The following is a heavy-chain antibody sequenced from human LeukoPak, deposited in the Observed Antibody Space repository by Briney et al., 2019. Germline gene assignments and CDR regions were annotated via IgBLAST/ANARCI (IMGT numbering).Heavy chain of an antibody. J-gene: IGHJ4*02. CDR2: INPNSGGT. Sequence: ASVKVSCKASGYTFTGYYMHWVRQAPGQGLEWMGWINPNSGGTNYAQKFQGRVTMTRDTSTSTVYMELSSLRSEDTAVYYRARNPVTTKYFDYWGQGTLVTVSS. CDR3: ARNPVTTKYFDY. V-gene: IGHV1-2*02. CDR1: GYTFTGYY. D-gene: IGHD4-17*01.